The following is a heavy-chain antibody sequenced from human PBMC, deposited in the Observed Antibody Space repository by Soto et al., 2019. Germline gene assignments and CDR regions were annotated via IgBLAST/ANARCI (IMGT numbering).Heavy chain of an antibody. CDR3: ARAGPLFLGPYRRSRFDY. J-gene: IGHJ4*02. CDR1: GFRFNDYW. D-gene: IGHD3-3*01. CDR2: IKHDTSEA. Sequence: GGSLRLSCAASGFRFNDYWISWVRQAPWKGLEWVGKIKHDTSEARYAASVKGRFTITSDNIKHFLFLQMNGLRSYDTASYYCARAGPLFLGPYRRSRFDYWGLGTLVTVSS. V-gene: IGHV3-7*03.